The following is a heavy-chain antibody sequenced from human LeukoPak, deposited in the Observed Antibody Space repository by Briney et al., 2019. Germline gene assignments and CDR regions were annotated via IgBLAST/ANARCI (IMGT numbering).Heavy chain of an antibody. D-gene: IGHD2-8*01. CDR1: GFTFSSYW. J-gene: IGHJ4*02. CDR3: ARDVKGYCSNGVCYSTN. V-gene: IGHV3-7*01. CDR2: IKQDGSEK. Sequence: GGSLRLSCAASGFTFSSYWMSWVRQAPGKGLEWVANIKQDGSEKYYVDSVKGRFTISRDNAKNSLYLQMNSLRAEDTAVYYCARDVKGYCSNGVCYSTNWGQGTLVTVSS.